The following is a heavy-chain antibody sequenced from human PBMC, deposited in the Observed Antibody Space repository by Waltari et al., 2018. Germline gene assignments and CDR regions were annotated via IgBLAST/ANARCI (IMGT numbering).Heavy chain of an antibody. Sequence: QLQLQESGPGLVKPSETLSLTCTVSCGSISSSSYYWGWIRQPPGKGLEWIGSIYYSGSTYYNPYLKSRVSISVDTAKNKFSLKLSSVTAADTAVYYCAREYYGSGNWFDPWGQGTLVTVSS. V-gene: IGHV4-39*07. CDR3: AREYYGSGNWFDP. CDR2: IYYSGST. J-gene: IGHJ5*02. D-gene: IGHD3-10*01. CDR1: CGSISSSSYY.